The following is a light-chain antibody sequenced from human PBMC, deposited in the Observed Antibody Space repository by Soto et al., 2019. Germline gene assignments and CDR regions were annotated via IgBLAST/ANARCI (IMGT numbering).Light chain of an antibody. V-gene: IGKV1-5*03. CDR3: QQYISSSPGT. Sequence: DIQMTQSPSTLSASVGDRLTITCRASQSIYRWLAWYQQKPGKAPNLLIYEASTLQSGVPSRFSGSGSGTEFTLSISSLQPDDFATYYCQQYISSSPGTFGGGTKVEIQ. CDR2: EAS. J-gene: IGKJ4*01. CDR1: QSIYRW.